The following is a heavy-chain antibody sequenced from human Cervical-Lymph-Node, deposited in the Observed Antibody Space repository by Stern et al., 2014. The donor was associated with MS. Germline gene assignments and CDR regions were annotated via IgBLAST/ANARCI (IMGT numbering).Heavy chain of an antibody. Sequence: QVQLQESGPGLVKPSQTLSLTCTVSGGSIASSSYYWSWIRQPAGQGLEWIGRIFTSGSTNYNPSLQSRITLSVDPSKNQFSLRLSSVTAADTAVYYCAREDYDGSGHPYYYGLDVWGQGTTVTVSS. CDR1: GGSIASSSYY. CDR3: AREDYDGSGHPYYYGLDV. J-gene: IGHJ6*02. CDR2: IFTSGST. D-gene: IGHD3-22*01. V-gene: IGHV4-61*02.